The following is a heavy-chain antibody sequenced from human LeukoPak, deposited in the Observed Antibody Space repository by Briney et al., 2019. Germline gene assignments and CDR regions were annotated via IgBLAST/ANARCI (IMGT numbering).Heavy chain of an antibody. CDR3: AREASLRGIHTPYYFDY. CDR2: IYYSGST. J-gene: IGHJ4*02. Sequence: PSETLSLTCTVSGGSISSSYWNWIRQPPGKGLEWIGYIYYSGSTNYNPSLKSRVTISVDTSKNQFSLKLSSVTAADTAVYYCAREASLRGIHTPYYFDYWGQGTLVTVSS. V-gene: IGHV4-59*01. D-gene: IGHD3-10*01. CDR1: GGSISSSY.